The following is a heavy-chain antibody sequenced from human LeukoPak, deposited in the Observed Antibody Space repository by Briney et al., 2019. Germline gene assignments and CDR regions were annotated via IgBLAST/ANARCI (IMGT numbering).Heavy chain of an antibody. CDR2: ISGSGMLT. Sequence: GGSLRLSCATSGFSFGSYAMSWVRQAPGKGLEWVSSISGSGMLTYYADSVKGRFTISRDNSKNTLYLQMSSLRAEDTATFYCAKYYYDSGGRGNDAFDVWGQGTLATVSS. V-gene: IGHV3-23*01. CDR1: GFSFGSYA. D-gene: IGHD3-22*01. CDR3: AKYYYDSGGRGNDAFDV. J-gene: IGHJ3*01.